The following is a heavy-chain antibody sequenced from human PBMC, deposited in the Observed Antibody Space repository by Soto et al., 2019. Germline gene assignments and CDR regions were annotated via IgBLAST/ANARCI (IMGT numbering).Heavy chain of an antibody. CDR2: IYHHGRT. V-gene: IGHV4-38-2*02. CDR3: ARDRRNFYDNSEYFDF. J-gene: IGHJ4*02. D-gene: IGHD3-22*01. Sequence: LSLTCGVSGNSISSRYCWAWIRQPPRKGLEWLGSIYHHGRTYYSPSLKSRVTVSLDTSKNQFYLNLRSVTAADTAVYYCARDRRNFYDNSEYFDFWGRGMQVTVSS. CDR1: GNSISSRYC.